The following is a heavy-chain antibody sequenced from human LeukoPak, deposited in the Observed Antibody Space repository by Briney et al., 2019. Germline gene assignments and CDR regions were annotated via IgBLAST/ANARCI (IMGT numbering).Heavy chain of an antibody. CDR3: ARTYYDFWSGYKYYFDY. Sequence: ASVKVSCKASGYTFTSYDINWVRQATGQGLEWMGWMNPNSGGTNYAQKFQGRVTMTRDTSISTAYMELSRLRSDDTAVYYCARTYYDFWSGYKYYFDYWGQGTLVTVSS. CDR2: MNPNSGGT. J-gene: IGHJ4*02. CDR1: GYTFTSYD. D-gene: IGHD3-3*01. V-gene: IGHV1-2*02.